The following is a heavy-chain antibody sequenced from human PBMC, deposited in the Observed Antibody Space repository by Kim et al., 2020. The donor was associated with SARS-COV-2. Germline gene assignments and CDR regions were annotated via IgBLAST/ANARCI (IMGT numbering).Heavy chain of an antibody. Sequence: ASVKVSCKASGYTFTSYVMNWVRQAPGQGLEWMGWINTNTGNPTYAQGFTGRFVFSLDTSVSTAYLQISSLKAEDTAVYYCARVEDSSGYFRFDYWGQGTLVTVSS. D-gene: IGHD3-22*01. J-gene: IGHJ4*02. CDR1: GYTFTSYV. CDR3: ARVEDSSGYFRFDY. V-gene: IGHV7-4-1*02. CDR2: INTNTGNP.